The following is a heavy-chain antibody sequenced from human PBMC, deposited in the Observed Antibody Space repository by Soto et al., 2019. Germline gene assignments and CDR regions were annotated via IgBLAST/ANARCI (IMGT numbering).Heavy chain of an antibody. Sequence: PSETLSLTCTVSGGSISSYYWSWIRQPRGKGLEWIGYIYYGGSSYYNPSLKSRVTISVDTSKNQFSLRLTSVTAADTAVYYCARTMGDYYTGWFGPWGQGTLVTVS. D-gene: IGHD3-3*01. CDR1: GGSISSYY. V-gene: IGHV4-59*04. CDR2: IYYGGSS. J-gene: IGHJ5*02. CDR3: ARTMGDYYTGWFGP.